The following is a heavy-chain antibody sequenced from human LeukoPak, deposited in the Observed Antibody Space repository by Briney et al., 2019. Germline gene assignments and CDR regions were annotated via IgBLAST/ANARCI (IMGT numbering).Heavy chain of an antibody. CDR2: INPNSGAT. CDR3: ATTFSSGWYFHY. D-gene: IGHD6-19*01. CDR1: GYTSTDYY. Sequence: ASVEVSCKASGYTSTDYYMHWVRQAPGQGLEWMGWINPNSGATIYAQKFQGRVTMTRDSSISTAYMEVSRLTSDDTAVYHCATTFSSGWYFHYWGQGTLVTVSS. V-gene: IGHV1-2*02. J-gene: IGHJ4*02.